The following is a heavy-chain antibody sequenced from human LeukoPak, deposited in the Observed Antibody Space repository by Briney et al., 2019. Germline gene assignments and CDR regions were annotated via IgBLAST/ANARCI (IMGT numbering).Heavy chain of an antibody. D-gene: IGHD3-22*01. CDR1: GFTFSSYG. Sequence: GGSLRPSCAASGFTFSSYGTNWVRQAPGKGLEWVSGISGSGGTTYYADSVKGRFTISRDNSKNSLSLQVSSLRAEDTAIYYCAKTNGYYSDWGQGTLVTVSS. CDR3: AKTNGYYSD. CDR2: ISGSGGTT. J-gene: IGHJ4*02. V-gene: IGHV3-23*01.